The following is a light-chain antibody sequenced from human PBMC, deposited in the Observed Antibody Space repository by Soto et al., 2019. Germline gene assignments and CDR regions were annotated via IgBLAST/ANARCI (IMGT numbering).Light chain of an antibody. Sequence: IVLTQSPGTLSLSPGERATLSCRASQSISNNYLAWYQQTPGQAPRLLIYGASSRATDIPDRFSGSGSATDFTLTISRLEPEDFAVYYCQQYAASPRTFGQGTKVDI. CDR3: QQYAASPRT. CDR2: GAS. CDR1: QSISNNY. V-gene: IGKV3-20*01. J-gene: IGKJ1*01.